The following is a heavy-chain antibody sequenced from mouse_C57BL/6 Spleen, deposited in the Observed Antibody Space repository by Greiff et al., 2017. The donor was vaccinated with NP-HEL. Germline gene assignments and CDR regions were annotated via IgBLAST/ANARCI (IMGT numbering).Heavy chain of an antibody. V-gene: IGHV1-18*01. CDR1: GYTFTDYN. D-gene: IGHD2-5*01. CDR2: INPNNGGT. Sequence: EVQLQQSGPELVKPGASVKIPCKASGYTFTDYNMDWVKQSHGQSLEWIGDINPNNGGTIYNQKFKGKATLTVDKSSSTAYMELRSLTSEDTAVYYCARGYSNYGGRYCDVWGTGTTVTVSS. CDR3: ARGYSNYGGRYCDV. J-gene: IGHJ1*03.